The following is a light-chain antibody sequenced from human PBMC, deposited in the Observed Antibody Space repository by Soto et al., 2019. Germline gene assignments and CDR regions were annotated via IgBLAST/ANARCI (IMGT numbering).Light chain of an antibody. CDR1: QSIISY. CDR3: QQSYSTPFT. Sequence: DIQMTQSPSSLSASVGDRVTITCRASQSIISYLNWYQQKPGKAPKLLIYASSSLQSGVPSRFSGSGSGTDFTLTISSLQPEDFATYYSQQSYSTPFTFGPGTKVDIK. CDR2: ASS. J-gene: IGKJ3*01. V-gene: IGKV1-39*01.